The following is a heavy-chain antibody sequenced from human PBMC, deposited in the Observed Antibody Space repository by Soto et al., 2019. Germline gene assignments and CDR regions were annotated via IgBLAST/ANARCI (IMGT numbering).Heavy chain of an antibody. CDR2: IYHSGST. CDR3: ARGQAYYYGSGSYSVGLDY. J-gene: IGHJ4*02. D-gene: IGHD3-10*01. Sequence: QVQLQESGPGLVKPSGTLSLTCAVSSGSISSSNWWSWVRQPPVKGLEWIGEIYHSGSTNYNPSLQSRVTISVDNSKNQFSLKLSSVTAADTAVYYCARGQAYYYGSGSYSVGLDYWGQGTLVTVSS. V-gene: IGHV4-4*02. CDR1: SGSISSSNW.